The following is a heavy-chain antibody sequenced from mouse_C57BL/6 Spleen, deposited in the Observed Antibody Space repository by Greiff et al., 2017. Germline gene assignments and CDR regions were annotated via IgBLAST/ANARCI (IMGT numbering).Heavy chain of an antibody. CDR2: ISGGGGNT. V-gene: IGHV5-9*01. CDR3: ARRGDYYFDY. Sequence: DVMLVESGGGLVKPGGSLKLSCAASGFTFSSYTMSWVRQTPEKRLEWVATISGGGGNTYYPDSVKGRFTISRDNAKNTLYLQMSSLRSEDTALYYCARRGDYYFDYWGQGTTRTVSS. J-gene: IGHJ2*01. CDR1: GFTFSSYT.